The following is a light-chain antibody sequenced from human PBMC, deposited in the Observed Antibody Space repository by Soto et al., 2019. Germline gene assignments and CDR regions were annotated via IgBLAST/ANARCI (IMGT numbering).Light chain of an antibody. CDR3: QQSYRTPYT. V-gene: IGKV1-39*01. J-gene: IGKJ2*01. CDR2: AAS. CDR1: QGISTY. Sequence: DIQMTQSPSSLSASVGDRVTIPCRASQGISTYLIWYQQRQGKAPKLLMYAASNLVSGVPSRFSGSGSGTEFTLTISSLQPEDFATYYCQQSYRTPYTFGQGTKLETK.